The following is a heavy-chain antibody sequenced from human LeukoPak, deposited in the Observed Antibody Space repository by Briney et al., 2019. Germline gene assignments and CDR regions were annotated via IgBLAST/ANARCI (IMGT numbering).Heavy chain of an antibody. Sequence: SQTLSLTCTVSGGSISSGGYYWSWIRQPPGKGLEWIGYIYHSGSTYYNPSLKSRVTISVDTSKNQFSLKLSSVTAADTAVYYCARRLHRIVGANTDWFDPWGQGTLVTVSS. CDR2: IYHSGST. CDR1: GGSISSGGYY. CDR3: ARRLHRIVGANTDWFDP. D-gene: IGHD1-26*01. J-gene: IGHJ5*02. V-gene: IGHV4-30-2*01.